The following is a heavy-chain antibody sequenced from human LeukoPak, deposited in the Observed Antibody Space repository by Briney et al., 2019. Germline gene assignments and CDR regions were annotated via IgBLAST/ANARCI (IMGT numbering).Heavy chain of an antibody. Sequence: GGSLRLSCAASGFTFSSYEMNWVRQAPGKGLEWVSYISNSGSTIYDADSVKGRFTISRDNAKNSLYLQMNSLRAEDTAVYYCARDEIRSGAFAIWGQGTMVSVSS. D-gene: IGHD3-10*01. CDR3: ARDEIRSGAFAI. V-gene: IGHV3-48*03. CDR2: ISNSGSTI. J-gene: IGHJ3*02. CDR1: GFTFSSYE.